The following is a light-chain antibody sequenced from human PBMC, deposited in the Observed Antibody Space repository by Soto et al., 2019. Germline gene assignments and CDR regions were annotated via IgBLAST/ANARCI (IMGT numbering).Light chain of an antibody. J-gene: IGLJ2*01. Sequence: QSVLTQPPSVSGAPGQRVTISCTGSSSNIGAGYDVHWYPQLPGTAPKLLIYGNSNRPSGVPDRFSGSKSGTSASLAITGLQAEDEADYYCQSYDSSLSAVFGGGTKLTVL. CDR1: SSNIGAGYD. CDR2: GNS. V-gene: IGLV1-40*01. CDR3: QSYDSSLSAV.